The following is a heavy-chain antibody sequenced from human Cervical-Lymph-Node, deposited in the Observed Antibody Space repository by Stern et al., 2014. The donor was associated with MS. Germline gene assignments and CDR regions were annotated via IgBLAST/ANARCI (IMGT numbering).Heavy chain of an antibody. V-gene: IGHV4-59*01. CDR1: GGSINSWY. CDR2: LFYSGNA. Sequence: QVQLVESGPGLVKPSETLSLTCTVSGGSINSWYWSWIRQSPGKGLEWIGYLFYSGNANHNPSLKSRVTISVDTSKNQFSLELRSVTAADTAVYYCARRYGYAFDIWGQGTMVTVSS. J-gene: IGHJ3*02. D-gene: IGHD4-17*01. CDR3: ARRYGYAFDI.